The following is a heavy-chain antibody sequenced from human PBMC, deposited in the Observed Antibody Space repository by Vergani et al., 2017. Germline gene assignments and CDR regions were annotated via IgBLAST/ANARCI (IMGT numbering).Heavy chain of an antibody. V-gene: IGHV4-61*10. D-gene: IGHD2-2*01. Sequence: QVQLQESGPGLVKPSQTLSLTCTVSGGSISSGSYYWSWIRQPAGKGLEWIGYIYYSGSTNYNPSLRSRVTISVDTSKNQFSLKLSSVTAADTAVYYCAGYCSSTSCYSGPDAFDIWGQGTMVTVSS. CDR1: GGSISSGSYY. J-gene: IGHJ3*02. CDR3: AGYCSSTSCYSGPDAFDI. CDR2: IYYSGST.